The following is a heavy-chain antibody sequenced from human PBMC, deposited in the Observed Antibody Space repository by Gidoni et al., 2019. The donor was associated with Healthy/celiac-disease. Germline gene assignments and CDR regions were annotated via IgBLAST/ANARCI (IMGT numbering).Heavy chain of an antibody. J-gene: IGHJ3*02. CDR1: GYTFTGYY. D-gene: IGHD1-26*01. CDR2: INPNSGGT. V-gene: IGHV1-2*02. CDR3: ARDYALVGATAGGAFDI. Sequence: QVQLVQSGAEVKKPGASVKVSCNASGYTFTGYYLHWVRQAPGQGLEWMGWINPNSGGTNYAQKFQGGVTMTRETSISTAYMELSRLRSDDTAVYYCARDYALVGATAGGAFDIWGQGTMVTVSS.